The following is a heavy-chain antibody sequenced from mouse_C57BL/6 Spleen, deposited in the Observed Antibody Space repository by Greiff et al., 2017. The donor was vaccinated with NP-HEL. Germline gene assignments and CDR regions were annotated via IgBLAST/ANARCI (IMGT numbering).Heavy chain of an antibody. CDR3: ASRTGTWFAY. Sequence: EVQRVESGGGLVKPGGSLKLSCAASGFTFSSYAMSWVRQTPEKRLEWVATISDGGSYTYYPDNVKGRFTISRDNAKNNLYLQMSHLKSEDTAMYYCASRTGTWFAYWGQGTLVTVSA. J-gene: IGHJ3*01. CDR2: ISDGGSYT. D-gene: IGHD4-1*01. V-gene: IGHV5-4*01. CDR1: GFTFSSYA.